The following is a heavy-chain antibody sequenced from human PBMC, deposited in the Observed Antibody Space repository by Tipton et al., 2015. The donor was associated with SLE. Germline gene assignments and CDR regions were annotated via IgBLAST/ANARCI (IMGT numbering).Heavy chain of an antibody. J-gene: IGHJ6*03. Sequence: TLSLTCTVSGGPIIGYYWTWIRQPPGKGLEWIGEINHSGRTNYNPSLKSRVTISVDTSKNQFSLNLTSVTAADTAMYFCARQYCGGECYSHYYYYMDVWGKGTTVTVSS. D-gene: IGHD2-21*01. CDR1: GGPIIGYY. V-gene: IGHV4-34*01. CDR3: ARQYCGGECYSHYYYYMDV. CDR2: INHSGRT.